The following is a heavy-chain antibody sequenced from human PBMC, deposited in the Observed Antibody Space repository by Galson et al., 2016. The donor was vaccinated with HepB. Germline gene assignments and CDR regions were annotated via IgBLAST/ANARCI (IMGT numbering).Heavy chain of an antibody. CDR2: IYPGDSDT. Sequence: QSGAEVKKPGESLQISCKGSGYNFMSYWIGWVRQMPGKGLEWMGHIYPGDSDTRYSPSFQGQVTISADKSFSTAYLQWSSLKASDTAMYYCARHEHYSHSSGYHFWGQGTLVTVSS. CDR1: GYNFMSYW. J-gene: IGHJ4*02. V-gene: IGHV5-51*01. CDR3: ARHEHYSHSSGYHF. D-gene: IGHD3-22*01.